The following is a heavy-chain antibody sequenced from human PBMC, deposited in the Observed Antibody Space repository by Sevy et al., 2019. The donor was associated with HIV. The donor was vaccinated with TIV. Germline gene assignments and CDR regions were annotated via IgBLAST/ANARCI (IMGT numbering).Heavy chain of an antibody. D-gene: IGHD6-13*01. CDR2: ISYEGTET. V-gene: IGHV3-30*03. CDR3: ARDGGYSIKWYPLY. J-gene: IGHJ4*01. CDR1: GFTFSSYS. Sequence: GGSLRLSCAASGFTFSSYSMNWVRQAPGKGLEWVAVISYEGTETFYAASVEGRFTISRDNSKSMLSLQINSLRPEDTAVYYCARDGGYSIKWYPLYWGHGTLVTVSS.